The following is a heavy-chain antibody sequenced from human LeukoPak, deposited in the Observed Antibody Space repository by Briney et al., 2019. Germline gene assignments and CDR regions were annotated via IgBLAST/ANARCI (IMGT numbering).Heavy chain of an antibody. D-gene: IGHD2-2*01. CDR1: GFSFYDYG. Sequence: GGSLRLSCALSGFSFYDYGMSWVRQAPGKGLEWVSGISRNGGNTGYADSVKGRFTISRDNAKNSLYLQMNSLRGDDTALYYCARASRSSSCYGGACYFYYMDVWGKGTTVTVSS. V-gene: IGHV3-20*04. CDR2: ISRNGGNT. J-gene: IGHJ6*03. CDR3: ARASRSSSCYGGACYFYYMDV.